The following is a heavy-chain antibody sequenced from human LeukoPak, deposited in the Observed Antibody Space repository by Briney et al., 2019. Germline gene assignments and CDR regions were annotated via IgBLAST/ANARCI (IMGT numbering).Heavy chain of an antibody. CDR2: IYYSGST. CDR1: GGSISSYY. Sequence: SETLSLTCTVSGGSISSYYWSWLRQPPGKGLEWLGYIYYSGSTNYNPSLKSRVTISVDTSKNQFSLKLSSVTAADTAVYYCARLSYPAYCGGDCYSRGYYFDYWGQGTLVTVSS. CDR3: ARLSYPAYCGGDCYSRGYYFDY. D-gene: IGHD2-21*02. J-gene: IGHJ4*02. V-gene: IGHV4-59*08.